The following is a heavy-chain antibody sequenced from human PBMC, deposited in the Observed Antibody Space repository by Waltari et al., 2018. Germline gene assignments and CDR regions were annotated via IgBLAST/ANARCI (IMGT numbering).Heavy chain of an antibody. CDR1: GGSFSGYY. J-gene: IGHJ4*02. D-gene: IGHD6-6*01. CDR3: ARALIAARLPYYFDY. V-gene: IGHV4-34*01. CDR2: INHSGST. Sequence: QVLLQQWGAGLLKPSATLSLTCAVYGGSFSGYYWSWIRQLPGKGLGWIGEINHSGSTNYNPSLKSRVTISVDTSKNQFSLKLSSVTAADTAVYYCARALIAARLPYYFDYWGQGTLVTVSS.